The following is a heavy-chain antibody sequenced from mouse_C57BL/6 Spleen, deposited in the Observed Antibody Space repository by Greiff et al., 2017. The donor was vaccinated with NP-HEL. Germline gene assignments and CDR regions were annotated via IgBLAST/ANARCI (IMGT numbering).Heavy chain of an antibody. D-gene: IGHD2-10*02. Sequence: VQLQQPGAELVKPGASVKMSCKASGYTFTSYWITWVKQRPGQGLEWIGDIYPGSGSTKYNEKFKNKATLTVDTSSSTAYMQLSSLTSEDSAVDYCARGGVCSWFAYWGQGTLVTVSA. CDR3: ARGGVCSWFAY. V-gene: IGHV1-55*01. CDR1: GYTFTSYW. J-gene: IGHJ3*01. CDR2: IYPGSGST.